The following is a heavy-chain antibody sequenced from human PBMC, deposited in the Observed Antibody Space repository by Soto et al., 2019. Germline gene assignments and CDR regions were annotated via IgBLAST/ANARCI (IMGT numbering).Heavy chain of an antibody. D-gene: IGHD3-9*01. CDR1: GFTFGDYA. CDR3: TRGPYPLLRYFDWLGPDGY. CDR2: IRSKAYGGTT. J-gene: IGHJ4*02. Sequence: GGSLRLSCTASGFTFGDYAMSWFRQAPGKGLEWVGFIRSKAYGGTTEYAASVKGRFTISRDDSKSIAYLQMNSLKTEDTAVYYCTRGPYPLLRYFDWLGPDGYWGQGTLVTVSS. V-gene: IGHV3-49*03.